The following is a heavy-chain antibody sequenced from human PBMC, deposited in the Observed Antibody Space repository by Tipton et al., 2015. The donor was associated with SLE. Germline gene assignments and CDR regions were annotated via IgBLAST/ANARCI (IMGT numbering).Heavy chain of an antibody. D-gene: IGHD2-2*01. V-gene: IGHV3-53*05. J-gene: IGHJ4*02. CDR1: GFTFDDYA. Sequence: SLRLSCAASGFTFDDYAMHWVRQAPGKGLEWVSTTYSGGPTFYADSMKGRFTISRDNFKNVLYLQMNSLRVEDTAVYYCARVISRAEYLFDSWGQGTLVPVSS. CDR3: ARVISRAEYLFDS. CDR2: TYSGGPT.